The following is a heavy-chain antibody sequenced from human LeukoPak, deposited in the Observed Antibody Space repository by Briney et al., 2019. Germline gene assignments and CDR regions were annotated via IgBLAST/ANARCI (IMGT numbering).Heavy chain of an antibody. CDR1: GGSFRGYY. V-gene: IGHV4-34*01. Sequence: SETLSLTCAVYGGSFRGYYWSWIRRPPRKGLEWIGEINHSGSTNYNPSLKSRVTISVDTSKNQFSLKLSSVTAADTAVYSCARGRYGDYERYFDYWGQGTLVTVSS. D-gene: IGHD4-17*01. CDR2: INHSGST. J-gene: IGHJ4*02. CDR3: ARGRYGDYERYFDY.